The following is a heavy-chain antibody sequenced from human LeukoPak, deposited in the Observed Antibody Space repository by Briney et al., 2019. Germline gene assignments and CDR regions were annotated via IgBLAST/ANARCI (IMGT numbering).Heavy chain of an antibody. CDR1: GFTLSSYW. D-gene: IGHD5-18*01. CDR3: AKDRGYSYGYDFDY. J-gene: IGHJ4*02. V-gene: IGHV3-74*01. Sequence: GGSLRLSCAASGFTLSSYWMHWVRQVPGKGLVWVSRINSDGSSTSYADSVKGRFTISRDNSKNTLYLQMNSLRAEDTAVYYCAKDRGYSYGYDFDYWGQGTLVTVSS. CDR2: INSDGSST.